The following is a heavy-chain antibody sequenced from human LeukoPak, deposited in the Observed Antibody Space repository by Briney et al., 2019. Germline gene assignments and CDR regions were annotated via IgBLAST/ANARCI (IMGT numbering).Heavy chain of an antibody. Sequence: SEALSLTCTVSGGSISSYYWGWIRQPPGKGLERIGYIYYSGSTNYNPSLKSRVTISVDTSKNQFSLILSSVTAADTAVYYCARYRTGGGAFDIWGQGTMVTVSS. CDR3: ARYRTGGGAFDI. CDR2: IYYSGST. D-gene: IGHD1-14*01. CDR1: GGSISSYY. J-gene: IGHJ3*02. V-gene: IGHV4-59*01.